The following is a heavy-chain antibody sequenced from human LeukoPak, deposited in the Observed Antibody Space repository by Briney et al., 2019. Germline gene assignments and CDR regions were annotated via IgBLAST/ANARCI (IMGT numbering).Heavy chain of an antibody. CDR3: ARHGQQLVRYDY. Sequence: SETLSLTCVVSAFSISRSHFCGWIRQSPGKGLEWIGNIQHSGHTYYNPSLKSRVTMSVDRSRNQYSLRMYSVTAADTAVYYCARHGQQLVRYDYWGQGTLVTVSS. V-gene: IGHV4-38-2*01. CDR1: AFSISRSHF. J-gene: IGHJ4*02. D-gene: IGHD6-13*01. CDR2: IQHSGHT.